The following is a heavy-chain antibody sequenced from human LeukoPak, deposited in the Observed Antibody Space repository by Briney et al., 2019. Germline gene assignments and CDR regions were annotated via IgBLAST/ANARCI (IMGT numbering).Heavy chain of an antibody. CDR1: GFTFSSYA. CDR3: AKSPAPFSGSYYEAPEYYFDY. J-gene: IGHJ4*02. V-gene: IGHV3-23*01. Sequence: GGSLRLSCAASGFTFSSYAMSWVRQAPGKGLEWVSAISGSGGSTYYADSVKGRFTISRDNSKNTLYLQMNSLRAEDTAVYYCAKSPAPFSGSYYEAPEYYFDYWGQGTLVTVSS. CDR2: ISGSGGST. D-gene: IGHD1-26*01.